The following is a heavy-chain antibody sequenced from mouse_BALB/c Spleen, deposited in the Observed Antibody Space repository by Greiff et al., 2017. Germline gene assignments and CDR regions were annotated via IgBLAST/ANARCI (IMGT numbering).Heavy chain of an antibody. CDR3: AREGDYYGSSSWFAY. V-gene: IGHV1S137*01. D-gene: IGHD1-1*01. CDR1: GYTFTDYA. J-gene: IGHJ3*01. Sequence: QVHVKQSGAELVRPGVSVKISCKGSGYTFTDYAMHWVKQSHAKSLEWIGVISTYYGDASYNQKFKGKATMTVDKSSSTAYMELARLTSEDSAIYYCAREGDYYGSSSWFAYWGQGTLVTVSA. CDR2: ISTYYGDA.